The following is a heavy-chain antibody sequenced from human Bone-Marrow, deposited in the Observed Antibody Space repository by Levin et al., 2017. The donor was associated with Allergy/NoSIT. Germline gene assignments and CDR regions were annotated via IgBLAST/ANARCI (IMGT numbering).Heavy chain of an antibody. J-gene: IGHJ2*01. CDR2: ISGSGGST. V-gene: IGHV3-23*01. CDR1: GFTFSSYA. CDR3: AKDFGGSCRSTTPFSWYFDL. Sequence: GESLKISCAASGFTFSSYAMSWVRQAPGKGLEWVSAISGSGGSTYYADSVKGRFTISRDNSKNTLYLQMNSLRAEDTAVYYCAKDFGGSCRSTTPFSWYFDLWGRGTLVTVSS. D-gene: IGHD2-15*01.